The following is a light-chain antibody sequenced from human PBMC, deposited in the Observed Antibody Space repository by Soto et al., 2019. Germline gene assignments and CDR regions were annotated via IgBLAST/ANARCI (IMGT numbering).Light chain of an antibody. CDR2: ASS. V-gene: IGLV2-14*01. Sequence: QSALTQPASVSGSPGQSITISCTGTSSDVGGYNYVSWYQHHPGRAPRLMIYASSNRPSGVPDRFSGSKSGYTASLTISRLQTEDEADYYCCSYAGGPYVFGAGTKVTVL. J-gene: IGLJ1*01. CDR3: CSYAGGPYV. CDR1: SSDVGGYNY.